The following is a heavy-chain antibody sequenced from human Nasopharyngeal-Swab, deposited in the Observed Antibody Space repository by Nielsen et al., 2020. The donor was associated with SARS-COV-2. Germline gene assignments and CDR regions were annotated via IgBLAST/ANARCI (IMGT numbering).Heavy chain of an antibody. D-gene: IGHD3-3*01. CDR2: IYYSGST. CDR3: ASGRLRFLEWPAEGEFYYYYGMDV. J-gene: IGHJ6*02. Sequence: WIRQPPGKGLEWIGSIYYSGSTYYNPSLKSRVTISVDTSKNQFSLKLSSVTAADTAVYCCASGRLRFLEWPAEGEFYYYYGMDVWGQGTTVTVSS. V-gene: IGHV4-39*01.